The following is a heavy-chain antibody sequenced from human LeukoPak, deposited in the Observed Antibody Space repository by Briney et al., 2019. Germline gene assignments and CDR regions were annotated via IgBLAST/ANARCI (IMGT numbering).Heavy chain of an antibody. CDR2: IRYDGSNK. CDR3: AKLPQYSSSWYPTPPFDY. D-gene: IGHD6-13*01. V-gene: IGHV3-30*02. J-gene: IGHJ4*02. CDR1: AFTFSSYW. Sequence: GGSLRLSCAASAFTFSSYWMHWVRQAPGKGLEWVAFIRYDGSNKYYADSVKGRFTISRDNSKNTLYLQMNSLRAEDTAVYYCAKLPQYSSSWYPTPPFDYWGQGTLVTVSS.